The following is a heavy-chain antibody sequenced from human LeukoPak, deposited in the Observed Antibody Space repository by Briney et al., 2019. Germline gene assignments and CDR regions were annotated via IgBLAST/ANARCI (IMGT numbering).Heavy chain of an antibody. Sequence: GGSLRLSCAASGFTFSRHWMHWVRQAPGKGLVWVSRIKGDQSTTIYADSVKGRFTISRDNAKNTLYLQMNSLRAEDTAVYYCAREYNYDLDVWGKGTTVTVSS. J-gene: IGHJ6*04. CDR3: AREYNYDLDV. V-gene: IGHV3-74*01. CDR2: IKGDQSTT. CDR1: GFTFSRHW.